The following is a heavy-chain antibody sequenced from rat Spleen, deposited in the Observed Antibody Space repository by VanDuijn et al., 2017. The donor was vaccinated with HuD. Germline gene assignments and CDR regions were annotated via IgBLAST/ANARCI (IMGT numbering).Heavy chain of an antibody. V-gene: IGHV2S30*01. CDR2: MKYDGDT. CDR3: VRDRSSFDY. Sequence: QVQLKESGPGLVQPSQTLSLTCTVSGFSLMDYSVHWVRQPPGKGLEWMGRMKYDGDTYYNSALKSRLSISRDTSKSQVLLKMNSLQTEDTATYYCVRDRSSFDYWGQGVMVTVSS. D-gene: IGHD1-2*01. J-gene: IGHJ2*01. CDR1: GFSLMDYS.